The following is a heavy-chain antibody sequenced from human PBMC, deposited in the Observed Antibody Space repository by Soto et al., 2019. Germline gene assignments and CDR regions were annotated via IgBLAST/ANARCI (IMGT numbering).Heavy chain of an antibody. CDR3: ARESEDLTSNFDY. CDR1: GFTFTRYS. V-gene: IGHV3-21*01. CDR2: ISSTTNYI. J-gene: IGHJ4*02. Sequence: PGGPLRLSCAASGFTFTRYSMNWVRQAPGKGLEWVSSISSTTNYIYYADSMKGRFTVSRDNAKNSVYLEMNSLSAEDTAVYYCARESEDLTSNFDYWGQGTRVTVSS.